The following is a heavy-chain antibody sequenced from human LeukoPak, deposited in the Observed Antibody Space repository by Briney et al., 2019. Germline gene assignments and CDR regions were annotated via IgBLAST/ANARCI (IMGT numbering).Heavy chain of an antibody. J-gene: IGHJ4*02. CDR2: ISWNSGSI. Sequence: GGSLRLSCAASGFTFDDYAMHWVRQAPGKGLEWVSGISWNSGSIGYADSVKGRFTISRDNAKNSLYLQTNSLRAEDTALYYCAKDLYPGDGYNFFDYWGQGTLVTVSS. V-gene: IGHV3-9*01. CDR3: AKDLYPGDGYNFFDY. D-gene: IGHD5-24*01. CDR1: GFTFDDYA.